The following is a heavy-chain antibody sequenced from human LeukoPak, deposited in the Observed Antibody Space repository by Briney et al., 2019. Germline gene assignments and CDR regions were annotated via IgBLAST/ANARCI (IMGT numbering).Heavy chain of an antibody. CDR1: GFTFSSYW. Sequence: GGSLRLSCAASGFTFSSYWMSWVRQAPGKGLEWVANIKQDESEKYYVDSVKGRFTISRDNAKNSLYLQMNSLRAEDTAVYYCAKDAVRRGSGWPSHFDYWGQGTLVTVSS. CDR3: AKDAVRRGSGWPSHFDY. CDR2: IKQDESEK. J-gene: IGHJ4*02. V-gene: IGHV3-7*01. D-gene: IGHD6-19*01.